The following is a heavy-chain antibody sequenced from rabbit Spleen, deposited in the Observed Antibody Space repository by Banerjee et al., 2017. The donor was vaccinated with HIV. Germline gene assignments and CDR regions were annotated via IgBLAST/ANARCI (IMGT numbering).Heavy chain of an antibody. CDR2: INIVTGKS. J-gene: IGHJ4*01. D-gene: IGHD5-1*01. CDR3: ARDLVAVIGWNFNL. CDR1: GFSFSNNYY. Sequence: QSLEESGGDLVKPGASLTLTCTASGFSFSNNYYMCWVRQAPGKGLEWTACINIVTGKSVYASWAKGRFIMSRTSSTTVTLQMTSLTVADTATYFCARDLVAVIGWNFNLWGPGTLVTVS. V-gene: IGHV1S40*01.